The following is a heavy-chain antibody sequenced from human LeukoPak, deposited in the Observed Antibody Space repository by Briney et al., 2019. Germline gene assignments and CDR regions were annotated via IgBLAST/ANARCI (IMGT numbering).Heavy chain of an antibody. D-gene: IGHD6-13*01. CDR2: IYTSGST. CDR3: ARDATLSSSWYYYYYMDV. CDR1: GGSISSGSYY. J-gene: IGHJ6*03. Sequence: PSETLSLTCTVSGGSISSGSYYWSWIRQPAGKGLEWIGRIYTSGSTNYNPSLKSRVTISVDTSKNQFSLKLSSVTAADTAVYYCARDATLSSSWYYYYYMDVWGKGTTVTIS. V-gene: IGHV4-61*02.